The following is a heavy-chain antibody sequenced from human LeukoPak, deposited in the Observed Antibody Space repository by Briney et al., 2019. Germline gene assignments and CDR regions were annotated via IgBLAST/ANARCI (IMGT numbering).Heavy chain of an antibody. CDR2: VSSGSSTI. Sequence: PGGSLRLSCAASGFTFSDYYMSWIRQAPGKGLEWVSYVSSGSSTIYYADSVKGRFTVSRDNGKRSLYLHMNSLRAEDTAVYYCAREQSRAFDYWGQGTLVTVSS. V-gene: IGHV3-11*04. D-gene: IGHD6-13*01. CDR3: AREQSRAFDY. J-gene: IGHJ4*02. CDR1: GFTFSDYY.